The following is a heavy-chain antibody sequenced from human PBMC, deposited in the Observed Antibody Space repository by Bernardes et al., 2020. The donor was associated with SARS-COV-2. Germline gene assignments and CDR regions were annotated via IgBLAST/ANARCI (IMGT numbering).Heavy chain of an antibody. CDR1: GFTLSSCS. J-gene: IGHJ4*02. V-gene: IGHV3-21*01. CDR2: ISSSSSYI. CDR3: ARDPAGAAAVPWYFNN. Sequence: GGSLRLSCAASGFTLSSCSMNWVRQAPGKGLEWVSSISSSSSYIYYADSVTGRCTISRDNAKNSLYLQMNSLRAEDTAVYYWARDPAGAAAVPWYFNNWGQGTLVTVSS. D-gene: IGHD6-13*01.